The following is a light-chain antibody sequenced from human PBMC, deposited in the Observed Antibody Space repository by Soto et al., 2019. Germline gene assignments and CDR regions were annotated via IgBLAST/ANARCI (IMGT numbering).Light chain of an antibody. CDR3: QQNFNIILT. J-gene: IGKJ4*01. CDR2: SAS. V-gene: IGKV1-39*01. Sequence: DIQMTQSPSTLSASVGDRVTITCRASQSISTYLNWWQHKPGTAPRLLISSASNLHTGVPSRFSGSGSGAAFTLTIRSLQPEDSATYFCQQNFNIILTFGGGTKVDIK. CDR1: QSISTY.